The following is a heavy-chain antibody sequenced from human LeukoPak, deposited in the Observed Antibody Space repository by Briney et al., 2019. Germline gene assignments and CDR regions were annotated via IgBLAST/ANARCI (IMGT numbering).Heavy chain of an antibody. CDR2: VLDNVRT. V-gene: IGHV4-59*01. J-gene: IGHJ4*02. Sequence: PSETLSLTCTVSGDSISSYFWSWIRQPPGKGLEWIGYVLDNVRTKDNPSLNSRFTLSADTSKNQFSLRLTSVTAADTAVYYCATIKRGNIFGFFDFWGQGILVTVSS. CDR3: ATIKRGNIFGFFDF. CDR1: GDSISSYF. D-gene: IGHD5-18*01.